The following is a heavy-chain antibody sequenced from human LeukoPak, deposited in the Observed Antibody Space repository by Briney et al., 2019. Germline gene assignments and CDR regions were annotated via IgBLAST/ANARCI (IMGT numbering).Heavy chain of an antibody. CDR1: GGSISSYY. CDR2: IYYSGST. D-gene: IGHD2-15*01. Sequence: PSETLPLTCTVSGGSISSYYWSWIRQPPGKGLEWIGYIYYSGSTDYNPSLKSRVTISVDTSKNQFSLKLSSVTAADTAVYYCARVVVAATNYYYYYGMDVWGQGTTVTVSS. CDR3: ARVVVAATNYYYYYGMDV. J-gene: IGHJ6*02. V-gene: IGHV4-59*01.